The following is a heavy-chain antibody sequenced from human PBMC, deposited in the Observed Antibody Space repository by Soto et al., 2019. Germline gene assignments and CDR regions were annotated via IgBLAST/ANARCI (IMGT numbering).Heavy chain of an antibody. D-gene: IGHD6-13*01. CDR2: IVVGSGNT. CDR3: AAPSAAAGRGRYYMDV. V-gene: IGHV1-58*02. Sequence: SVKVSCKASGFTFTSSAMQWVRQARGQRLEWIGWIVVGSGNTNYAQKFQERVTMTRDMSTSTAYMELSSLRSEDTAVYYCAAPSAAAGRGRYYMDVWGKGPRSPSP. J-gene: IGHJ6*03. CDR1: GFTFTSSA.